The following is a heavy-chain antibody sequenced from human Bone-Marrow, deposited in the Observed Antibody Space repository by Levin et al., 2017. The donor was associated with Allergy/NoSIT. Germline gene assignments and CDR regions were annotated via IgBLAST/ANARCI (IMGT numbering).Heavy chain of an antibody. CDR1: GITVSSSY. Sequence: GGSLRLSCAVFGITVSSSYMGWVRQAPGKGPEWVSVIYKSGDTYYADSVKGRFSSSRDNFKNTLDLQMNSLRAEDTAIYYCARDSTSAYRAGYWGQGTLVTVAS. D-gene: IGHD3-22*01. CDR3: ARDSTSAYRAGY. CDR2: IYKSGDT. V-gene: IGHV3-66*01. J-gene: IGHJ4*02.